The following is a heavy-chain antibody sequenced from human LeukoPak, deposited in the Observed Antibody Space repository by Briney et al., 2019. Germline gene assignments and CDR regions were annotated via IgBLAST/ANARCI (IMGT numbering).Heavy chain of an antibody. Sequence: GESLKISCKGSGYSLTSYWIGWVRQMPGKGLEWMGIIYPGDSDTRYSPSFQGQVTISADKSISTAYLQWSSLKASDTAMYYCARGGALGYCSGGSCYMADYWGQGTLVTVSS. J-gene: IGHJ4*02. CDR2: IYPGDSDT. CDR1: GYSLTSYW. CDR3: ARGGALGYCSGGSCYMADY. V-gene: IGHV5-51*01. D-gene: IGHD2-15*01.